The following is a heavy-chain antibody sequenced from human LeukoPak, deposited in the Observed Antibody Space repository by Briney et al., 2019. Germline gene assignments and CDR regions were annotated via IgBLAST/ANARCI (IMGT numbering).Heavy chain of an antibody. CDR1: GGSISGYY. J-gene: IGHJ4*02. Sequence: SETLNLTCNVSGGSISGYYGSWIRQPPGQGLEWIGYIYPSGSTNYNPSLKSRVTISVETSKNRFSQKVRSVTAANTAVYYGATHLDSSHIEFDYWGQGTLVTVSS. V-gene: IGHV4-4*09. D-gene: IGHD2-15*01. CDR3: ATHLDSSHIEFDY. CDR2: IYPSGST.